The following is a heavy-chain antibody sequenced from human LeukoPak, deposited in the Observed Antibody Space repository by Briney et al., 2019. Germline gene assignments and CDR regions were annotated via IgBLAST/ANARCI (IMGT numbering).Heavy chain of an antibody. CDR3: ARDLTSGWLTADY. CDR2: ISSSGRTT. Sequence: GGSLRPSCAASGFNFSDYYIHWIRQARGKGLEWVSYISSSGRTTYYTESVKGRFTISRDNAKNSLYLQMTSLRVEDTAMFYCARDLTSGWLTADYWGQGTLVTVSS. D-gene: IGHD6-19*01. J-gene: IGHJ4*02. CDR1: GFNFSDYY. V-gene: IGHV3-11*01.